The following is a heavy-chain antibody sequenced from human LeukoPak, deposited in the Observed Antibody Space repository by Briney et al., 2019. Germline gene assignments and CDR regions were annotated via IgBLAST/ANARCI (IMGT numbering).Heavy chain of an antibody. V-gene: IGHV3-64*04. CDR1: GFTFSSYA. D-gene: IGHD3-22*01. CDR2: ISSNGGST. Sequence: AGGSLRLSCSASGFTFSSYAMHWVRQAPGKGLEYVSAISSNGGSTYYADSVRGRFTISRDNAKNTQYLQMNSLRVEDTAVYYCAKVGSGYYDHLDFWGQGILVTVSS. J-gene: IGHJ4*02. CDR3: AKVGSGYYDHLDF.